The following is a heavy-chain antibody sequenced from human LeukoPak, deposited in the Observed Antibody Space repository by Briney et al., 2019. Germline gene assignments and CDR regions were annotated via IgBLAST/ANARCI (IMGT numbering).Heavy chain of an antibody. D-gene: IGHD1-14*01. Sequence: SETLSLTCTVSGGSISSSTYYWGWIRQPPGKGLEWIGSIYYSGSTYFNPSLKSRITISVDTSKNQFSLKLSSVTAADTAVYYCARLDSRRVDYWGQGTLVIVSS. CDR2: IYYSGST. V-gene: IGHV4-39*01. J-gene: IGHJ4*02. CDR1: GGSISSSTYY. CDR3: ARLDSRRVDY.